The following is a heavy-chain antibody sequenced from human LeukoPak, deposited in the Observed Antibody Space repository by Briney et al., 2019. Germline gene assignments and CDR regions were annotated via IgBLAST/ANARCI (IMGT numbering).Heavy chain of an antibody. Sequence: QTGGSLRLSCAASGFTFSDNYMSWVRQAPGKGLEWVSVISGSGGYTYYADSVKGRFTFSRDNSKNTLYLQMNSLRAEDTAVYYCARIAAAPPASPGAFDIWGQGTMVTVSS. CDR1: GFTFSDNY. V-gene: IGHV3-23*01. CDR3: ARIAAAPPASPGAFDI. J-gene: IGHJ3*02. D-gene: IGHD6-13*01. CDR2: ISGSGGYT.